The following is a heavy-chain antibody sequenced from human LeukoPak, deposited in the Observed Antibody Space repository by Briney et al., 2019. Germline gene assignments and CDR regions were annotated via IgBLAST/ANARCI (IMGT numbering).Heavy chain of an antibody. J-gene: IGHJ4*02. Sequence: GGSLRLSCAASGFTFSSYSMNWVRQAPGKGLEWVGRIKSKTDGGTTDYAAPVKGRFTISRDDSKNTLYLQMNSLKTEDTAVYYCTTHAYYYDSSGYYPDCFDYWGQGTLVTVSS. D-gene: IGHD3-22*01. CDR1: GFTFSSYS. V-gene: IGHV3-15*01. CDR2: IKSKTDGGTT. CDR3: TTHAYYYDSSGYYPDCFDY.